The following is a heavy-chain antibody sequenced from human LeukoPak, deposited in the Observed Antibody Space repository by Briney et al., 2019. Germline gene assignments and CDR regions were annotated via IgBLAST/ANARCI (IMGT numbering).Heavy chain of an antibody. CDR2: ISAKNGDT. J-gene: IGHJ4*02. Sequence: ASVKVSCKASGYIFSNYDISWVRQAPGQGLEWLGWISAKNGDTNYIQKFRGRVTMTTDTSTSTAYMELWSLRSDDTAVYYCARDVPGTTPFDYWGQGTLVTVSS. V-gene: IGHV1-18*01. CDR1: GYIFSNYD. D-gene: IGHD1-7*01. CDR3: ARDVPGTTPFDY.